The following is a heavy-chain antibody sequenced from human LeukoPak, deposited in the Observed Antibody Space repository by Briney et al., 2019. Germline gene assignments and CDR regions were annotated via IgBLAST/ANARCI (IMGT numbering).Heavy chain of an antibody. CDR2: ISSSGGTI. D-gene: IGHD6-19*01. CDR3: ARDEGTGWYFLY. Sequence: PGGSLRLSCAASGFTFSDYYMSWIRQAPGKGLEWVSYISSSGGTIYYADSVKGRFTISRDNVKNSLYLQMNSLRAEDTAVYYCARDEGTGWYFLYWGQGTLVTVSS. V-gene: IGHV3-11*04. CDR1: GFTFSDYY. J-gene: IGHJ4*02.